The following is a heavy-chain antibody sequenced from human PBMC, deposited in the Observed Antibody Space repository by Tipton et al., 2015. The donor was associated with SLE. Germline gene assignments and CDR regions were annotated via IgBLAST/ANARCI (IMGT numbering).Heavy chain of an antibody. Sequence: SLRLSCAASGFTFSTYGMHWVRQAPGKGLEWVAVIWYDGSNKYYADSVKGRFTISRDNSKNTLYLQMNSLRAEDTAVYYCAREGGSFWSGSSRYFYYMDVWGKGTTVTVSS. CDR2: IWYDGSNK. V-gene: IGHV3-33*08. CDR1: GFTFSTYG. CDR3: AREGGSFWSGSSRYFYYMDV. D-gene: IGHD3-3*01. J-gene: IGHJ6*03.